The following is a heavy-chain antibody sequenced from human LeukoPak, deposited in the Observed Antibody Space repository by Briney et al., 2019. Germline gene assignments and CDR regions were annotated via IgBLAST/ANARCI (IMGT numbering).Heavy chain of an antibody. CDR2: FYTSGTT. D-gene: IGHD5-24*01. CDR3: ARRMSHLYNFEY. CDR1: GGSISSYS. J-gene: IGHJ4*02. Sequence: SETLSLTCSVSGGSISSYSWNWIRQPAGKGLEWIGRFYTSGTTNYNPSLKSRVTISVDTSKNQFSLKLNSVTAADTAVYYCARRMSHLYNFEYWGQGTLVTVSS. V-gene: IGHV4-4*07.